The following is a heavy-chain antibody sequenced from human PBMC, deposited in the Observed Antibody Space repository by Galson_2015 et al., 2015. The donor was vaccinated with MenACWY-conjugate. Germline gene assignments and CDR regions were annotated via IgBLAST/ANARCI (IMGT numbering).Heavy chain of an antibody. CDR3: TRQSPLNFDY. Sequence: SLRLSCAASGFSFSDSAMHWVRQASGKGLEWVGRIRSKRNNYATTYAASVQGRFTISRDESERTAYLHMKSLKTEDTAIYYCTRQSPLNFDYWGQGVLVTVSS. CDR2: IRSKRNNYAT. V-gene: IGHV3-73*01. CDR1: GFSFSDSA. J-gene: IGHJ4*02. D-gene: IGHD2-8*01.